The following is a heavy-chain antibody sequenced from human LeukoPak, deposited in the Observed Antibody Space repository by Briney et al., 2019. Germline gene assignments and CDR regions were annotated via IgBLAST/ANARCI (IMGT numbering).Heavy chain of an antibody. V-gene: IGHV3-21*01. CDR1: GFTFSSYS. Sequence: AGGSLRLSCAASGFTFSSYSMNWVRQAPGKGPEWVSSISSSSSYIYYADSVKGRFTISRDNAKNSLYLQMNSLRAEDTAVYYCARDGAITMVRGVTFDYWGQGTLVTVSS. D-gene: IGHD3-10*01. CDR2: ISSSSSYI. CDR3: ARDGAITMVRGVTFDY. J-gene: IGHJ4*02.